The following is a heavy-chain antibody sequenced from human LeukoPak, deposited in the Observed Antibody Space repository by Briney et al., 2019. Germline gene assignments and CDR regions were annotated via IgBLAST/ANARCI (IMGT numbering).Heavy chain of an antibody. J-gene: IGHJ1*01. CDR1: GYTFTSYA. CDR3: ARGPRITMVRGVIGDFQH. D-gene: IGHD3-10*01. V-gene: IGHV7-4-1*02. Sequence: ASVKVSCKASGYTFTSYAMNWVRQAPGQGLEWMGWINTNTGNPTYAQGFTGRFVFSLDTSVSTAYLQISSLKAEDTAVYYCARGPRITMVRGVIGDFQHWGQGTLVTVSS. CDR2: INTNTGNP.